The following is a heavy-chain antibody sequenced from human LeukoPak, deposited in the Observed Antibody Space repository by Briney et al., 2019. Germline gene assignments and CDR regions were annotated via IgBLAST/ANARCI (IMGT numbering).Heavy chain of an antibody. Sequence: PSETLSLTCSVSGGSLKSYYWNWIRQPPGKGLEWIGYIYYSGSTNYNPSLKSRVTISVDTSKNQFSLKLSSVTAADTAVYYCARSHYYDSSGYSYWGQGTLVTVSS. V-gene: IGHV4-59*08. CDR3: ARSHYYDSSGYSY. CDR2: IYYSGST. J-gene: IGHJ4*02. CDR1: GGSLKSYY. D-gene: IGHD3-22*01.